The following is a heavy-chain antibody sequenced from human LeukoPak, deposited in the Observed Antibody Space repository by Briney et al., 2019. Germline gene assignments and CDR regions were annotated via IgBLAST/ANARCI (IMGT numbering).Heavy chain of an antibody. CDR1: GFTFSSYG. Sequence: PGRSLRLSCAASGFTFSSYGMHWVRQAPGKGLEWVAVISYDGSNKYYADSVKGRFTISRDNSKNTLYLQMNSLRAEDTAVYYCAKDGYGSNYYYGMDVWGQGTTVTVSS. V-gene: IGHV3-30*18. D-gene: IGHD5-18*01. CDR2: ISYDGSNK. CDR3: AKDGYGSNYYYGMDV. J-gene: IGHJ6*02.